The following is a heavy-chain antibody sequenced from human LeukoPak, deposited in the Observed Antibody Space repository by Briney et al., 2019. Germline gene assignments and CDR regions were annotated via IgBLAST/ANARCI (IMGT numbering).Heavy chain of an antibody. D-gene: IGHD1-14*01. CDR3: ARDDPEEEPNYFDS. V-gene: IGHV3-48*01. Sequence: QPGGSLRLSCSASGFTFSSYSVNWVRQAPGKGLEWISYISSTSSTMYYADSVKGRFTISRDNAKNSLYLQMNSLRTENTAVYYSARDDPEEEPNYFDSWGQGTLVTVSS. CDR2: ISSTSSTM. CDR1: GFTFSSYS. J-gene: IGHJ4*02.